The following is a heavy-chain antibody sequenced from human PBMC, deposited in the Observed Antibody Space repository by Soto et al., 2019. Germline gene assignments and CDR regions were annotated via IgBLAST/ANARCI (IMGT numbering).Heavy chain of an antibody. V-gene: IGHV3-23*01. Sequence: PGGSLRLSCAASGFTCSSYAMSWVRQAPGKGLEWVSAISGSGGSTYYADSVKGRFTISRDNSKNTLYLQMNSLRAEDTAVYYCAKPQIAAAGTLTYYYYGMDVWGQGTTVTVSS. CDR3: AKPQIAAAGTLTYYYYGMDV. CDR1: GFTCSSYA. J-gene: IGHJ6*02. CDR2: ISGSGGST. D-gene: IGHD6-13*01.